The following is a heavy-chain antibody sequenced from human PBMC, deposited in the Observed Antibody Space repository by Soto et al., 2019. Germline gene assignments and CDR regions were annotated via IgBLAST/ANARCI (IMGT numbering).Heavy chain of an antibody. D-gene: IGHD6-19*01. V-gene: IGHV5-10-1*01. J-gene: IGHJ6*02. CDR1: GYSFTSYW. CDR3: ARRTAVAGYYYYYGMDV. CDR2: IDPSDSYT. Sequence: ESLKISCKGSGYSFTSYWISWVRQMPGKGLEWMGRIDPSDSYTNYSPSFQGHVTISADKSISTAYLQWSSLKASDTAMYYCARRTAVAGYYYYYGMDVWGQGTTVTVSS.